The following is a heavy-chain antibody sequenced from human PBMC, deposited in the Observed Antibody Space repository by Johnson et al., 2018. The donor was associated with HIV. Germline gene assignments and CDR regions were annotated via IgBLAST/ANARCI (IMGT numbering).Heavy chain of an antibody. CDR1: GFPFSSYG. CDR3: ARELATMCAFDI. J-gene: IGHJ3*02. D-gene: IGHD5-12*01. CDR2: IRYDGRNK. V-gene: IGHV3-30*02. Sequence: VQLVESGGGVVQPGRSLRLSCAASGFPFSSYGMHWVRQAPGKGLEWVAFIRYDGRNKYYADSSKGRFTISRDNSKNTLNLQMNSLRAEDTAVYYCARELATMCAFDIWGQGKMVTVSS.